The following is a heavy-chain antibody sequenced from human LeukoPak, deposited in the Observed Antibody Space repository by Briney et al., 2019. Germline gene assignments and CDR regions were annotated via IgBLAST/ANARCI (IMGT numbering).Heavy chain of an antibody. J-gene: IGHJ6*03. V-gene: IGHV3-48*01. Sequence: GGSLRLSCAASGFTFSSYSMNWVRQAPGKGLEWVSYISSSSSTIYYADSVKGRFTISRDNAKNSLYLQMNSLRAEDTAVYYCARQVWRGVSKIYSYYYYMDVWGKGTTVTVSS. D-gene: IGHD5/OR15-5a*01. CDR2: ISSSSSTI. CDR1: GFTFSSYS. CDR3: ARQVWRGVSKIYSYYYYMDV.